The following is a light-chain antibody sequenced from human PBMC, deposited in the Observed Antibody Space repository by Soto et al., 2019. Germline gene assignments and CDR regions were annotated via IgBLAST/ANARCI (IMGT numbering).Light chain of an antibody. Sequence: EIEMTQSPATLSLAPGERVTLSCRASESVSTNLAWYHHKPGQAPRLLIYDASTRALDTPARFAGSGSGTEFTLTISSLQSEDFAVYFCQQYNNWPITFGQGTRLEI. J-gene: IGKJ5*01. CDR3: QQYNNWPIT. CDR1: ESVSTN. CDR2: DAS. V-gene: IGKV3-15*01.